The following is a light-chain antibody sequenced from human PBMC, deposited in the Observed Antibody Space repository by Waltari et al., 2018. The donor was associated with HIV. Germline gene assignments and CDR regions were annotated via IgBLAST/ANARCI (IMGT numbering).Light chain of an antibody. Sequence: EIVLTQSPGTLSLSPGERATLACMASQSVTNNCLAWYQPKPGQAPRLLIYDGSNRATGIPDRFSGGGSGTDFSLTISRLEPEDFAVYYCQQFSDSPLTFGGGTKVEIK. V-gene: IGKV3-20*01. J-gene: IGKJ4*01. CDR1: QSVTNNC. CDR3: QQFSDSPLT. CDR2: DGS.